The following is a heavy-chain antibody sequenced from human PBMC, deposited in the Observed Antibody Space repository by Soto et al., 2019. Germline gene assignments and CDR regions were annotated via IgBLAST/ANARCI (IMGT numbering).Heavy chain of an antibody. D-gene: IGHD5-12*01. CDR2: IYYSGST. CDR1: GGSISSGDYY. V-gene: IGHV4-30-4*02. Sequence: PSETLSLTCTVSGGSISSGDYYWSWIRQPPGKGLEWIGYIYYSGSTYYNPSLKSRVTISVDTSKNQFSLKLSSVTAADTAVYYCARGDGYNRYYFDYWGQGTLVTVSS. J-gene: IGHJ4*02. CDR3: ARGDGYNRYYFDY.